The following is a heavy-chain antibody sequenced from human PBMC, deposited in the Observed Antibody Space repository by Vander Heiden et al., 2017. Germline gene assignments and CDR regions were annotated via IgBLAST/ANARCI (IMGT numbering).Heavy chain of an antibody. J-gene: IGHJ6*02. CDR3: ARVMTEYYYYYGMDV. D-gene: IGHD2-21*02. Sequence: EVQLVESGGGLIQPGGSLRLSCAASGFTASSNYMSWVRQAPGKGLEWVSLIYSGGSTYYADSVKGRFTISRDNSKNTLYLQMNSLRAEDTAVYYCARVMTEYYYYYGMDVWGQGTTVTVSS. V-gene: IGHV3-53*01. CDR1: GFTASSNY. CDR2: IYSGGST.